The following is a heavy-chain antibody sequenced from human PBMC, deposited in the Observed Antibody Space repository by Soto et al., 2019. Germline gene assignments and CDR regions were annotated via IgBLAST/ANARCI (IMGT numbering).Heavy chain of an antibody. D-gene: IGHD6-19*01. V-gene: IGHV3-66*01. CDR3: ARDRIAVAGHPEYFQH. CDR2: IYSGGST. Sequence: EVQLVESGGGLVQPGGSLRLSCAASGFTVSSNYMSWVRQAPGKGLEWVSVIYSGGSTYYADSVKGRFTISIDNSKNTLYLQMTSLRAEDTAVYYCARDRIAVAGHPEYFQHWGQGTLVTVSS. CDR1: GFTVSSNY. J-gene: IGHJ1*01.